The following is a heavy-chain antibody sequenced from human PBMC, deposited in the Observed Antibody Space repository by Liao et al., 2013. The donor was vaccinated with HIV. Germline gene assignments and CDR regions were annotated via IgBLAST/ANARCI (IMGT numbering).Heavy chain of an antibody. J-gene: IGHJ4*02. D-gene: IGHD3-3*01. CDR3: ARGTIFGPDY. CDR1: GGSISSGSYY. V-gene: IGHV4-61*02. CDR2: IYTSGST. Sequence: QVQLQESGPGLVKPSQTLSLTCTVSGGSISSGSYYWSWIRQPAGKGLEWIGRIYTSGSTSNNPSLKSRVTISVDMSKNQFSLKLSSVTAADTAVYYCARGTIFGPDYWGQGTLVTVS.